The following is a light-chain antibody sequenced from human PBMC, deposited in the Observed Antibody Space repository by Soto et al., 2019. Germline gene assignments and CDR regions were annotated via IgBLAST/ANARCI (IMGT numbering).Light chain of an antibody. J-gene: IGLJ1*01. CDR3: CSFSTSGTHV. CDR2: DVN. CDR1: SSALGSYDY. V-gene: IGLV2-14*01. Sequence: QSVLTQPASVSGSPGQSITFSCTGTSSALGSYDYVSWHQQHPGKAPKLIIYDVNNRPSGVSSRFSGSKSGNTAFLTISGLQTEDEADYYCCSFSTSGTHVFGTGTKVTVL.